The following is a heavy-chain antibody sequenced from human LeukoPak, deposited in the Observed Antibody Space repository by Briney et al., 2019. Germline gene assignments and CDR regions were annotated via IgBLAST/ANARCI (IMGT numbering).Heavy chain of an antibody. CDR3: ARGPKGYSYGCEYYFDY. D-gene: IGHD5-18*01. Sequence: SVKVSCKASGGTFSSYAISWVRQAPGQGLEWMGGIIPIFGTANYAQKFQGRVTITTDESTSTAYMELSSLRSEDTAVYYCARGPKGYSYGCEYYFDYWGQGTLVTVSS. CDR1: GGTFSSYA. V-gene: IGHV1-69*05. J-gene: IGHJ4*02. CDR2: IIPIFGTA.